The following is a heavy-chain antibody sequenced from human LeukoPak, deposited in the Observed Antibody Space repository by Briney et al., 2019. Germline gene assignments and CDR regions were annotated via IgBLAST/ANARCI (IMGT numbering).Heavy chain of an antibody. CDR1: GGSISSYY. D-gene: IGHD3-10*01. CDR3: ASYGSGESFDY. Sequence: SETLSLTCTVSGGSISSYYWSWIRQPPGKGLEWIGYIYYSGSTNYNPSFKSRVTISVDTSKNQFSLKLSSVTAADTAVYYCASYGSGESFDYWGQGTLVTVSS. J-gene: IGHJ4*02. V-gene: IGHV4-59*01. CDR2: IYYSGST.